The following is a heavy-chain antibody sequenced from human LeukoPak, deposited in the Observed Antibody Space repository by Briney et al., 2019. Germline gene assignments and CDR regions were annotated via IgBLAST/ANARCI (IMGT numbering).Heavy chain of an antibody. Sequence: SETLSLTCTVSGGSISSYYWSWIRQPAGKGLEWIGRIYTSGSTNYNPSPKSRVTMSVDTSKNQFSLKLSSVTAADTAVYYCAKGVYDSSGYYWGYNWFDPWGRGTLVTVSS. CDR2: IYTSGST. V-gene: IGHV4-4*07. J-gene: IGHJ5*02. CDR1: GGSISSYY. D-gene: IGHD3-22*01. CDR3: AKGVYDSSGYYWGYNWFDP.